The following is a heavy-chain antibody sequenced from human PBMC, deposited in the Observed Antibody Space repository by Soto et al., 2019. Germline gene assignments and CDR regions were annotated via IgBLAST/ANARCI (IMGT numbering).Heavy chain of an antibody. V-gene: IGHV4-34*01. CDR1: DGSLSVYY. CDR2: INHSGST. D-gene: IGHD6-6*01. J-gene: IGHJ6*02. CDR3: ARGHSLEYRSSSVHYYYYVMDG. Sequence: TLSPTSAADDGSLSVYYWSWIRRHPGKGQDWIGEINHSGSTNYNPSLKSRVTISVDTSKNQFSLKLSSVTAADTAVYYCARGHSLEYRSSSVHYYYYVMDGWGQGTTVTVS.